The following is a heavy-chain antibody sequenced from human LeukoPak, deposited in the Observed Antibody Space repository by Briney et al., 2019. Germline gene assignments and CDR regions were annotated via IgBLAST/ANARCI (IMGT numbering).Heavy chain of an antibody. CDR3: ARGSSGRGFDY. V-gene: IGHV3-48*01. D-gene: IGHD6-19*01. CDR2: ISSSSSTI. CDR1: GFTFSSYS. Sequence: PGGSLRLSCAASGFTFSSYSMNWVRQAPGKGLEWVSYISSSSSTIYYADSVKGRFTISRDNAKNSLYLQMNSLRAEDTAVYYCARGSSGRGFDYWGQGTLVTVSS. J-gene: IGHJ4*02.